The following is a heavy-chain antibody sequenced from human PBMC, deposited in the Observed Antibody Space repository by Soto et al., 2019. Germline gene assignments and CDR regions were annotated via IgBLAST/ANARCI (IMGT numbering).Heavy chain of an antibody. D-gene: IGHD3-10*01. J-gene: IGHJ5*02. V-gene: IGHV1-69*01. CDR2: IIPIFGTA. Sequence: PVEGSCKASGGPFSRYSFSWVRQAPGQGLEWMGGIIPIFGTANYAQKFQGRVTITADESTSTAYMELSSLRSEDTAVYYCASLKYGPWGQGTLVTVSS. CDR1: GGPFSRYS. CDR3: ASLKYGP.